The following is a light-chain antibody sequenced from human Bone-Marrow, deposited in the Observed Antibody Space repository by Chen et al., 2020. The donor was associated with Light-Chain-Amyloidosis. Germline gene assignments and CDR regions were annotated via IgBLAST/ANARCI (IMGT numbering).Light chain of an antibody. CDR3: QVWDRSSDRPV. CDR1: NIGSTS. Sequence: YVLTHPSSVPVAPGQTATTACGGNNIGSTSVHWYQQTPGQAPLLVVYDDSDRPSGIPERLSGSNSGNTATLTISRVEAGDEADYYCQVWDRSSDRPVFGGGTKLTVL. CDR2: DDS. J-gene: IGLJ3*02. V-gene: IGLV3-21*02.